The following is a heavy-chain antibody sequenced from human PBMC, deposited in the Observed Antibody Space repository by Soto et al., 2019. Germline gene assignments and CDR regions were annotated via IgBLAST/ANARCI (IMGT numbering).Heavy chain of an antibody. CDR2: IYYSGST. V-gene: IGHV4-59*01. Sequence: SETLSLTCTVSGGSISSYYWSWIRQPPGKGLEWIGYIYYSGSTNYNPSLKSRVTISVDTSRNQFSLNLNSVTAADTAVYYCARTIFRVVLDYWAQGTLVTVSS. J-gene: IGHJ4*02. CDR1: GGSISSYY. D-gene: IGHD3-3*01. CDR3: ARTIFRVVLDY.